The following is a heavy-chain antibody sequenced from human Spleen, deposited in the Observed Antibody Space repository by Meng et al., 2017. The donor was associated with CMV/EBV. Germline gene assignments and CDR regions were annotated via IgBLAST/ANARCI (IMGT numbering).Heavy chain of an antibody. CDR2: INPNSGGT. CDR1: GYTFNGYY. Sequence: ASVKVSCKASGYTFNGYYIHWVRQAPGQGLEWMGWINPNSGGTNYAQKFQGRVTMTRDTSISTAYMELSRLRFDDTAVYYCARVARFDFWSTYNPIDYWGQGTLVTVSS. CDR3: ARVARFDFWSTYNPIDY. J-gene: IGHJ4*02. D-gene: IGHD3-3*01. V-gene: IGHV1-2*02.